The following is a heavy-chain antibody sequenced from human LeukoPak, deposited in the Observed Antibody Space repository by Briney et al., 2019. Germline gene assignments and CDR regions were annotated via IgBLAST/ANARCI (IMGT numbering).Heavy chain of an antibody. D-gene: IGHD3-22*01. CDR2: IIPIFGTA. CDR3: ARGYDSSSNSYYY. Sequence: GSSVKISCNASGGTFSSSDIICLRQAPGQGLEWMVGIIPIFGTANYAQKFQGRVTITADESTSTAYMELSSLRSEDTAVYYCARGYDSSSNSYYYWGRGTLVTVSA. V-gene: IGHV1-69*01. J-gene: IGHJ4*02. CDR1: GGTFSSSD.